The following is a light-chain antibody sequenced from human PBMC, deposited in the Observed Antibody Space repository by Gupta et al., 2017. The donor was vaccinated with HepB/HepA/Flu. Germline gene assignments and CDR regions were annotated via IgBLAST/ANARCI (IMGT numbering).Light chain of an antibody. CDR3: DAWDDTLNGNNWV. Sequence: QSVLTQPPSPSGTPGQRVTISCSGSSSNTGSNTVNWYPQHPGTAPNPLLFSNNQRHSGGPALVSGSTSAAAASVAISGLLAEEEAEYYCDAWDDTLNGNNWVFGGGTKLTVL. CDR1: SSNTGSNT. J-gene: IGLJ3*02. CDR2: SNN. V-gene: IGLV1-44*01.